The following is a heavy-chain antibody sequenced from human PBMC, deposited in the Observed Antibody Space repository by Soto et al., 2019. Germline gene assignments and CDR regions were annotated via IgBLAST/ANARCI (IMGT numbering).Heavy chain of an antibody. D-gene: IGHD6-19*01. J-gene: IGHJ5*02. Sequence: SETLSLTCTVSVGSISSISDYWGWIRQPPGKGLEWIGSIYYSGTTYYNPSLGSRVTISVDTSKNQFSLKLTSVTAADTAVYYCERLSGWSRKNWFDPWGQGTLGTVSA. CDR3: ERLSGWSRKNWFDP. CDR1: VGSISSISDY. CDR2: IYYSGTT. V-gene: IGHV4-39*01.